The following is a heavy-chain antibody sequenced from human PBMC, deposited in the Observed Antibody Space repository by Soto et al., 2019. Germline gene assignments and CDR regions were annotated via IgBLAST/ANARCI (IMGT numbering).Heavy chain of an antibody. V-gene: IGHV1-69*02. Sequence: QVQLVQSGAEVKKPGSSVKVSCKASGGTFSSYTISWVRQAPGQGLEWMGRIIPILGIANYAQKFQGRVTMTADKSTSTAYMELSSLRSEDTAVYYCARAHEGQSTSADYWGQGTLVTVSS. D-gene: IGHD2-2*01. CDR2: IIPILGIA. J-gene: IGHJ4*02. CDR1: GGTFSSYT. CDR3: ARAHEGQSTSADY.